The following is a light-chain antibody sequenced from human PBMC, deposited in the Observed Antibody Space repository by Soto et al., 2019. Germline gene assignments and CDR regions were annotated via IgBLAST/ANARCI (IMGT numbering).Light chain of an antibody. Sequence: QSVLTQPASVSGSPGQSITISCTGTSSDVGAYNYVSWYQQHPDKAPKLMIFEVSDRPSGVSNRFSGSNSGHTASLTISGLQAEDEADYFCSSYTSNSTLVFGGGTKVTVL. J-gene: IGLJ3*02. CDR2: EVS. CDR3: SSYTSNSTLV. V-gene: IGLV2-14*01. CDR1: SSDVGAYNY.